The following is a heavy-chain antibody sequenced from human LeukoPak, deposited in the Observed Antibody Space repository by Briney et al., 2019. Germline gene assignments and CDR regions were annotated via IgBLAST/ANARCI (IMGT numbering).Heavy chain of an antibody. V-gene: IGHV3-23*01. Sequence: GGSLRLSSAASGFTFNAYSMTWVRQAPGKGLEWVSSVSGSGDRTYYADSMKGRFTISRDNSMNTLHLQMNSLRAEDTALYYCVRDYDGSYSTLDYWGQGTLVTVSS. D-gene: IGHD3-22*01. J-gene: IGHJ4*02. CDR2: VSGSGDRT. CDR1: GFTFNAYS. CDR3: VRDYDGSYSTLDY.